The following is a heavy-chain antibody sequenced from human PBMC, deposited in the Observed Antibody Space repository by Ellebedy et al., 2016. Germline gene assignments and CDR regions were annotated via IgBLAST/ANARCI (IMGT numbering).Heavy chain of an antibody. CDR3: AKDAGSGYWD. V-gene: IGHV3-30*18. Sequence: GESLKISCAASGFIFSTFGFHWVRQAPGKGLEWVAVISYDARNEYYADSVKGRFTISRDNSKNTVYLQMNNLRAEDTAVYYCAKDAGSGYWDWGQGTLVTVSS. J-gene: IGHJ1*01. CDR2: ISYDARNE. CDR1: GFIFSTFG. D-gene: IGHD3-22*01.